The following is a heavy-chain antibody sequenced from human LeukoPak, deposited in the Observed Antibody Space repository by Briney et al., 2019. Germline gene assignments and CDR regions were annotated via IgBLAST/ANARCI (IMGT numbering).Heavy chain of an antibody. CDR3: ARDRPSSDACAI. D-gene: IGHD2-2*01. CDR1: GGTFNSYA. CDR2: IIPIFGTA. Sequence: SVKVSCQASGGTFNSYAISWVRQAPGQGLEWMGGIIPIFGTANYAQKFQGRVTITADESTSTAYMELSSLRSEDTAVYYCARDRPSSDACAIRGQGTMVTVSS. V-gene: IGHV1-69*01. J-gene: IGHJ3*02.